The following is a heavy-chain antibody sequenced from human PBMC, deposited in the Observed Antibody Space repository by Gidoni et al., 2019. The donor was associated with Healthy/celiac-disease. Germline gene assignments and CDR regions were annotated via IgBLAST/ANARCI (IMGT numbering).Heavy chain of an antibody. D-gene: IGHD2-15*01. CDR1: GFTFSSYE. Sequence: EVQLVESGGGLVQPGGSLRLSCAASGFTFSSYEMNWVRQAPGKGLEWVSYISSSGSTIYYADSVKGRFTISRDNAKNSLYLQMNSLRAEDTAVYYCAVPEYEYCSGGSCENRSWGQGTLVTVSS. V-gene: IGHV3-48*03. CDR2: ISSSGSTI. J-gene: IGHJ5*02. CDR3: AVPEYEYCSGGSCENRS.